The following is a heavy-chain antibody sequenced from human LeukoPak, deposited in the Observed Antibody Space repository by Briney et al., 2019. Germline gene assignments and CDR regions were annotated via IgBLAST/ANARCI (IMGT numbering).Heavy chain of an antibody. Sequence: GGSLRLSCAASGFTFSGYGMHWVRQAPGKGLEWVAVIWYDGSNKYYADSVKGRFTISRDNSKNTLYLQMNSLRDEDTAVYYCARDRMRNYDFWSGYYSHYYYGMDVWGQGTTVTVSS. CDR1: GFTFSGYG. J-gene: IGHJ6*02. CDR3: ARDRMRNYDFWSGYYSHYYYGMDV. D-gene: IGHD3-3*01. CDR2: IWYDGSNK. V-gene: IGHV3-33*01.